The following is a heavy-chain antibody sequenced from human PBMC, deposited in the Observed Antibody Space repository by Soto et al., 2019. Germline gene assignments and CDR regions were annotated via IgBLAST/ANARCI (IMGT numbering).Heavy chain of an antibody. CDR1: GFTFSDFY. Sequence: GGSLRLSCAASGFTFSDFYMTWIRQAPVKGLEWVSYISGGGGTIYYPDSVKGRFTISRGNAKNSVYLQMNSLRGEDTAVYYCARGSMARGAFDYWGQGTLVTVSS. J-gene: IGHJ4*02. D-gene: IGHD3-10*01. CDR2: ISGGGGTI. CDR3: ARGSMARGAFDY. V-gene: IGHV3-11*04.